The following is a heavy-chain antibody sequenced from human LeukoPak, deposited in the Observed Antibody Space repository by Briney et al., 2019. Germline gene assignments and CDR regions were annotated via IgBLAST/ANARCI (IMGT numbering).Heavy chain of an antibody. D-gene: IGHD3-3*01. J-gene: IGHJ4*02. Sequence: PGGSLRLSCAASGFTFSSYGMHWVRQAPGKGLEWVAVISYDGSNKYYADSVKGRFTISRDNSKNTLYLQMNSLRAEDTAVYYCARPKFLEWLLYLDYWGQGTLVTVSS. V-gene: IGHV3-30*03. CDR1: GFTFSSYG. CDR3: ARPKFLEWLLYLDY. CDR2: ISYDGSNK.